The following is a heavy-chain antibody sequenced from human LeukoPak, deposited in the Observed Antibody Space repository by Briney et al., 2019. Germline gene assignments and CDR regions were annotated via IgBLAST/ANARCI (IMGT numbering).Heavy chain of an antibody. CDR2: INSDGSST. CDR3: AKLAPLDGDYDY. Sequence: PGGSLRLSCAASGFTFSSYWMHWVRQAPGKGLVWVSRINSDGSSTRYADSVKGRSTISRDNAKNTLYLQMNSLRAEDAALYHCAKLAPLDGDYDYWGQGTLVTVSS. D-gene: IGHD4-17*01. V-gene: IGHV3-74*01. CDR1: GFTFSSYW. J-gene: IGHJ4*02.